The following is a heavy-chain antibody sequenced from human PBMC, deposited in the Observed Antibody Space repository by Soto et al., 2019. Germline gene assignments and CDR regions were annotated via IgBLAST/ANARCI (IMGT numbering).Heavy chain of an antibody. CDR3: ARGGTYYDILTGYL. Sequence: VGSLRLSCAASGFTFSSYSMNWVRQAPGKGLEWVSSISSSSSYIYYADSVKGRFTISRDNAKNSLYLQMNSLRAEDTAVYYCARGGTYYDILTGYLWGQGTLVTVSS. CDR2: ISSSSSYI. CDR1: GFTFSSYS. J-gene: IGHJ4*02. D-gene: IGHD3-9*01. V-gene: IGHV3-21*01.